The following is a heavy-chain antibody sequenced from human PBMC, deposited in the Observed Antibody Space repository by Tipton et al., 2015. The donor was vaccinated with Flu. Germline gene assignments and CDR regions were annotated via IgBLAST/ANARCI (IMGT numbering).Heavy chain of an antibody. CDR2: IYYSGST. Sequence: TLSLTCTVSGGSISSSSYYWGWIRQPPGKGLERIGSIYYSGSTYYNPSLKSRVTISVDTSKNQFSLKLSSVTAADTAVYYCASYYGSGSNAFDIWGQGTMVTVSS. CDR3: ASYYGSGSNAFDI. V-gene: IGHV4-39*07. CDR1: GGSISSSSYY. J-gene: IGHJ3*02. D-gene: IGHD3-10*01.